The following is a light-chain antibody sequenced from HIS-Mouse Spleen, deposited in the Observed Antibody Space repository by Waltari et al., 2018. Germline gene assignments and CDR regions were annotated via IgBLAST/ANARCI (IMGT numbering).Light chain of an antibody. Sequence: SYELPKPPSVSVSPGQTARNTGPGGALPKQYADWYQQKPGQAPVLVIYKDSERPSGIPERFSGSSSGTTVTLTISGVQAEDEADYYCQSADSSGTYWVFGGGTKLTVL. CDR2: KDS. CDR1: ALPKQY. J-gene: IGLJ3*02. CDR3: QSADSSGTYWV. V-gene: IGLV3-25*03.